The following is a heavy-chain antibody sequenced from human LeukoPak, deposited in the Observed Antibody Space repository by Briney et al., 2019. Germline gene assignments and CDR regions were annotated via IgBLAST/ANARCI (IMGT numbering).Heavy chain of an antibody. CDR1: GRPFSSSI. J-gene: IGHJ3*02. CDR3: AREGHTSGFCGSFDI. V-gene: IGHV3-30*03. CDR2: MSFDGSQ. D-gene: IGHD5-12*01. Sequence: GGSLRLSCALSGRPFSSSIMHWVRRAPGKGLEWVAGMSFDGSQYYVESVKGRFTISRDNSGNTVYLHMTSLRPEDTAVYFCAREGHTSGFCGSFDIWAKAQRSPFPQ.